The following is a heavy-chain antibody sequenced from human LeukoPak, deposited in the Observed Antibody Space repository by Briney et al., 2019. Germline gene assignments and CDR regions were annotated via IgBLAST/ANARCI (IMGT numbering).Heavy chain of an antibody. Sequence: GASVKVSCKASGYTFTSYYMHRVRQAPGQGLEWMGIINPSGGSTSYAQKFQGRVTMTRDTSTSTVYMELSSLRSEDTTVYYCARDLSGYDFRYWGQGTLVTVSS. CDR2: INPSGGST. CDR1: GYTFTSYY. J-gene: IGHJ4*02. D-gene: IGHD5-12*01. V-gene: IGHV1-46*01. CDR3: ARDLSGYDFRY.